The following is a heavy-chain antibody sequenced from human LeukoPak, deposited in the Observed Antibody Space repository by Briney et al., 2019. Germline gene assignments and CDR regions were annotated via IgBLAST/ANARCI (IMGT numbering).Heavy chain of an antibody. V-gene: IGHV3-30*03. J-gene: IGHJ6*02. CDR3: ARDLNCSGGSCYLYYYYGMDV. CDR1: GSTFSSYG. CDR2: ISYDGSNK. Sequence: GGSLRLSCAASGSTFSSYGMHWVRQAPGKGLEWVAVISYDGSNKYYADSVKGRFTISRDNAKNSLYLQMNSLRAEDTAVYYCARDLNCSGGSCYLYYYYGMDVWGQGTTVTVSS. D-gene: IGHD2-15*01.